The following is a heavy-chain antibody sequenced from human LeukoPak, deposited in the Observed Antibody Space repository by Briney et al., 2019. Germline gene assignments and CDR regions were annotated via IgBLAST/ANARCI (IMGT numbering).Heavy chain of an antibody. CDR2: IFHAGNT. V-gene: IGHV4-38-2*01. CDR3: ARQGGSSSPYYYYYMDV. D-gene: IGHD6-6*01. J-gene: IGHJ6*03. CDR1: GYSITSGYY. Sequence: SETLSLTCDVSGYSITSGYYWGWFRQPPGKGLGWIGNIFHAGNTYYNPSLRSRVTISVDTSKNQFSLRLTSVTAADTAVYYCARQGGSSSPYYYYYMDVWGKGTTVTVSS.